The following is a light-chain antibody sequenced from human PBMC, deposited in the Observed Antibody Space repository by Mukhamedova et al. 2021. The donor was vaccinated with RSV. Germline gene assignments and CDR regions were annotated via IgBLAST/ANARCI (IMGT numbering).Light chain of an antibody. V-gene: IGKV1-5*03. CDR2: KAP. CDR3: PQYNSYSQWT. J-gene: IGKJ1*01. Sequence: WYQRRVHGKAPKLLIYKAPSLESGVPSRFSGSGSGTEFTLTISSLQPDDFATYYCPQYNSYSQWTFGHGTKVDFK.